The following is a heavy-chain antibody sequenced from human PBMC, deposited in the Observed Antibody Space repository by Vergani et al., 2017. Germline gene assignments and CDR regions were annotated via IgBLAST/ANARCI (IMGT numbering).Heavy chain of an antibody. CDR1: GGSISSSSYY. J-gene: IGHJ5*02. Sequence: QVQLQESGPGLVKPSETLSLTCTVSGGSISSSSYYWGWIRQPPGKGLEWIGSIYYSGSTYYNPSLKSRVTISVDTSKNQFSLKLSSVTAADTAVYYCARRRTIGGWFDPWGQGTLVTVSS. D-gene: IGHD1-7*01. CDR3: ARRRTIGGWFDP. V-gene: IGHV4-39*01. CDR2: IYYSGST.